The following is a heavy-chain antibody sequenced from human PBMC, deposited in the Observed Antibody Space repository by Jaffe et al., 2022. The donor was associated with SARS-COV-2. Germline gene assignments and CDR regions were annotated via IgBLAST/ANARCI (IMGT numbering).Heavy chain of an antibody. D-gene: IGHD6-13*01. CDR1: GGTVSSST. J-gene: IGHJ3*02. Sequence: QVQLVQSGAEVKKPGSSVKVSCKASGGTVSSSTFNWVRQAPGQGLEWMGRISPLIGIPTYSQNFQGRVTITADKSTNTAYMELSRLTSGDTAFYYCARGPHDRYSGRWFGDAFDIWGQGTMVTVSS. CDR2: ISPLIGIP. CDR3: ARGPHDRYSGRWFGDAFDI. V-gene: IGHV1-69*02.